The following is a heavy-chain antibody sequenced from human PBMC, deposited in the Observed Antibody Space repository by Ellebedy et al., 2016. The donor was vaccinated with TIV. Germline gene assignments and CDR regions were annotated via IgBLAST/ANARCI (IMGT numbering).Heavy chain of an antibody. CDR3: AREGSTIFGVVYYMDV. V-gene: IGHV1-69*04. J-gene: IGHJ6*03. D-gene: IGHD3-3*01. CDR2: IIPILGIA. Sequence: SVKVSXXASGGTFSSYAISWVRQAPGQGLEWMGRIIPILGIANYAQKFQGRVTITADKSTSTAYMELSSLRSEDTAVYYCAREGSTIFGVVYYMDVWGKGTTVTVSS. CDR1: GGTFSSYA.